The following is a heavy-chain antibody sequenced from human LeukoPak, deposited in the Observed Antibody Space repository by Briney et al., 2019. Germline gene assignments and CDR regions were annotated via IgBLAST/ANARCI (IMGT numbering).Heavy chain of an antibody. CDR1: GFTFSSYE. J-gene: IGHJ4*02. CDR3: ARGLMVRGVITLGFDY. D-gene: IGHD3-10*01. V-gene: IGHV3-53*01. CDR2: IYSGGST. Sequence: GGSLRLSCAASGFTFSSYEMNWVRQAPGKGLEWVSVIYSGGSTYYADSVKGRFTISRDNSKNTLYLQMNSLRAEDTAVYYCARGLMVRGVITLGFDYWGQGTLVTVSS.